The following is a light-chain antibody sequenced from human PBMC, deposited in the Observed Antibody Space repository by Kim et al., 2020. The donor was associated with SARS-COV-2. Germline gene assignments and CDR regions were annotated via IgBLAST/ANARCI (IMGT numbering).Light chain of an antibody. CDR2: GAS. CDR1: QTVSSSY. CDR3: QQYGSSAYT. V-gene: IGKV3-20*01. Sequence: LSPGERATLSCRASQTVSSSYLAWYQQKPGQAPRLLIYGASRRATGIPDRFSGSGSGTDFTLTISRLEPEDFAVYYCQQYGSSAYTFGQGTKLEI. J-gene: IGKJ2*01.